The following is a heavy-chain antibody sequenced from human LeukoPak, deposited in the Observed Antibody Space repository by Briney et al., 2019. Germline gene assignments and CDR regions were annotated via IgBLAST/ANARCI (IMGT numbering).Heavy chain of an antibody. J-gene: IGHJ4*02. Sequence: GGSLRLSCVASGFMFSAYEMNWVRQAPGKGLEWVSYIAGSDTTTYYADSVKGRFTISRDNAKNSLYLQMNSLRAEDTALYYCTTLGYHLDSWGQGTLVTVSS. CDR1: GFMFSAYE. CDR3: TTLGYHLDS. D-gene: IGHD3-22*01. CDR2: IAGSDTTT. V-gene: IGHV3-48*03.